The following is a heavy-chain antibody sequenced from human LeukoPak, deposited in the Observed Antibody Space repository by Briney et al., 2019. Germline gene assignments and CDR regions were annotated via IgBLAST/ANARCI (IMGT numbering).Heavy chain of an antibody. D-gene: IGHD3-3*01. CDR2: IIPIFGTA. J-gene: IGHJ3*02. V-gene: IGHV1-69*13. CDR3: ASGTIFGLGDAFDI. Sequence: ASVKVSCKASGGTFSSYAISWVRQAPGQGLEWMGGIIPIFGTANYAQKFQGRVTITADESTSTAYMELSSLRSEDTAVYYCASGTIFGLGDAFDIWGQGTMVTVSS. CDR1: GGTFSSYA.